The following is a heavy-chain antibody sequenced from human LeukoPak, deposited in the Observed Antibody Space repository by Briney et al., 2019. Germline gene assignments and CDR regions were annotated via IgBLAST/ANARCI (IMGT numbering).Heavy chain of an antibody. D-gene: IGHD6-13*01. Sequence: SETLSLTCTVSGGSISSSSYYWGWIRQPPGKGLEWIGSIYYSGSTYYNPSLKSRVTISVDTSKNQFSLKLSSVTAAATAVYYCARRAGGSSWEYGGQGTLVTVSS. CDR2: IYYSGST. CDR1: GGSISSSSYY. V-gene: IGHV4-39*01. J-gene: IGHJ4*02. CDR3: ARRAGGSSWEY.